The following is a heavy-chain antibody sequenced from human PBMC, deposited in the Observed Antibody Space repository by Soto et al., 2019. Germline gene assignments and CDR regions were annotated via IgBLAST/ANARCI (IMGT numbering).Heavy chain of an antibody. CDR3: AREISSSYYYYYMDV. V-gene: IGHV3-7*01. J-gene: IGHJ6*03. CDR2: IKQDGSEK. Sequence: GGSLRLSCAASGFTFSSYWMSWVRQAPGKGLEWVANIKQDGSEKYYVDSVKGRFTISRDNAKKSLYLQMNSLRAEDTAVYYCAREISSSYYYYYMDVWGKGTTVTVSS. CDR1: GFTFSSYW. D-gene: IGHD6-6*01.